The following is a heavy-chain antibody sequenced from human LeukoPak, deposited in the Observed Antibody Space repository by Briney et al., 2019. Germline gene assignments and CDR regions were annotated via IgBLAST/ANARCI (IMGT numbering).Heavy chain of an antibody. D-gene: IGHD6-13*01. V-gene: IGHV1-24*01. CDR2: FDPEHGDT. CDR1: GYSLTELS. J-gene: IGHJ4*02. CDR3: ATEDLIAAVDTGLDY. Sequence: ASVKVSCKVSGYSLTELSMHWVRQAPGKGLEWIGSFDPEHGDTIYAQRLQGRVTMTEDTSTDTAYMELSILRSEDTAVYYCATEDLIAAVDTGLDYWGQGTLVTVSS.